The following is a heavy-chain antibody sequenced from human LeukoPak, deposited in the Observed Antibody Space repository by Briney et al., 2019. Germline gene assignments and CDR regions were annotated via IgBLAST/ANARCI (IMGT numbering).Heavy chain of an antibody. J-gene: IGHJ2*01. V-gene: IGHV4-39*07. CDR1: GGSISSSSYY. D-gene: IGHD1-7*01. Sequence: SETLSLTCTVSGGSISSSSYYWGWIRQPPGKGLEWIGSIYYSGSTYYNPSLKSRVTISVDTSKNQFSLKLSSVTAADTAVYYCARDWNFYWYFDLWGRGTLVTVSS. CDR2: IYYSGST. CDR3: ARDWNFYWYFDL.